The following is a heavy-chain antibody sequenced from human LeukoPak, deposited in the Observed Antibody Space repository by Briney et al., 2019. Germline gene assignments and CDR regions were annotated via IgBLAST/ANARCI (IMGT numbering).Heavy chain of an antibody. CDR2: ISSTIGHT. Sequence: GGSLRLSCAASGFSFSFSNMNWVRQAPGKGLEWVSYISSTIGHTYYADSVNGRFTISRDTAKNSLYLQMNSLRAEDTAIYFCARDRDSSGLYGGADLWGQGVLVTVSA. CDR3: ARDRDSSGLYGGADL. J-gene: IGHJ5*02. V-gene: IGHV3-21*03. D-gene: IGHD6-19*01. CDR1: GFSFSFSN.